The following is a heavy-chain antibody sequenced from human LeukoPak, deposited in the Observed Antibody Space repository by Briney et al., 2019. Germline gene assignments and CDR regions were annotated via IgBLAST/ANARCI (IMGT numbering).Heavy chain of an antibody. D-gene: IGHD3-22*01. CDR1: GYSITNYW. J-gene: IGHJ4*02. Sequence: GEALKISCRGSGYSITNYWIGWVRQMPGKGLEWVGTIYPGDSDTRYSASCQGQVTISADKPISTAYLQWSSLKDSDTAIYYCARPGYYHSSGYLHEYYFDYWGQGTLVTASS. CDR2: IYPGDSDT. CDR3: ARPGYYHSSGYLHEYYFDY. V-gene: IGHV5-51*01.